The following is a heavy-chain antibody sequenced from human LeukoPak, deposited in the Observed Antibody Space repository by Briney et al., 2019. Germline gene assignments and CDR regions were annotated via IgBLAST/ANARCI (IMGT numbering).Heavy chain of an antibody. J-gene: IGHJ3*02. D-gene: IGHD1-26*01. CDR3: ARRIVGSTSTLDAFDI. CDR1: GGSVSSGSYY. Sequence: SETLSLTCNVSGGSVSSGSYYWNCIRQPPGKGLEWIGYVYHSGSTNYNPSLKSRVIISLDTSKNQFSLKLSSVTAADTAIYYCARRIVGSTSTLDAFDIWGQGTMVTVSS. CDR2: VYHSGST. V-gene: IGHV4-61*01.